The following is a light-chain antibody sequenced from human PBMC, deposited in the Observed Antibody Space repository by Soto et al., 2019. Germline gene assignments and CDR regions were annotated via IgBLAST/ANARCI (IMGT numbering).Light chain of an antibody. V-gene: IGKV3-11*01. CDR3: QQRSNWRWT. CDR1: RNINGNY. Sequence: EVVLTQSPGTLSLSPGERATLSCRASRNINGNYLGWYQLKRGQAPRLLIYGTSNRATGIPARFSGSGSGTDFTLTISSLEPEDFAVYYCQQRSNWRWTFGQGTKVDI. CDR2: GTS. J-gene: IGKJ1*01.